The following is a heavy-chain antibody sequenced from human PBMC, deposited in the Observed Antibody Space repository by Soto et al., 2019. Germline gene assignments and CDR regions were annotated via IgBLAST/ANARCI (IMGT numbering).Heavy chain of an antibody. V-gene: IGHV1-18*01. J-gene: IGHJ4*02. CDR1: GYPFSSIG. CDR3: ARDLDGSGNYYTDY. D-gene: IGHD3-10*01. CDR2: ISPYNRNT. Sequence: ASVKVSCKASGYPFSSIGISWVRQAPGQGLEWMGWISPYNRNTYYAQRLQGRVTMTTDTSTSTAYMELRSLRSDDTAMYFCARDLDGSGNYYTDYWGQGTLVTVSS.